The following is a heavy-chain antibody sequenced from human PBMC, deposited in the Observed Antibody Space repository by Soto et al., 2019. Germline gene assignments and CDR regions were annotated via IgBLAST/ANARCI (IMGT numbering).Heavy chain of an antibody. CDR3: AVKPPLLCCISTSCSLDY. CDR1: GGTFSSYA. V-gene: IGHV1-69*12. CDR2: IIPIFGTA. J-gene: IGHJ4*02. Sequence: QVQLVQSGAEVKKPGSSVKVSCKASGGTFSSYAISWVRQAPGQGLEWMGGIIPIFGTANYAQKFQGRVTLTADXXTXTXXMELRSLRSEDTAVYYCAVKPPLLCCISTSCSLDYWGQGTLVTVSS. D-gene: IGHD2-2*01.